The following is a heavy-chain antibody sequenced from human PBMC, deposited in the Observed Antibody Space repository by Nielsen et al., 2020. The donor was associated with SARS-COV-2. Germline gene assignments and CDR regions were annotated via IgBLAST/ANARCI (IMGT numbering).Heavy chain of an antibody. CDR3: AKDKGSGWYGGLFDY. D-gene: IGHD6-19*01. CDR2: ISGDGGST. V-gene: IGHV3-43*02. Sequence: GESLKISCAASGFTFDDYAMHWVRQAPGKGLEWVSLISGDGGSTYYVDSVKGRFTISRDNSKNSLYLQMNSLRTEDTALYYCAKDKGSGWYGGLFDYWGQGTLVTVSS. J-gene: IGHJ4*02. CDR1: GFTFDDYA.